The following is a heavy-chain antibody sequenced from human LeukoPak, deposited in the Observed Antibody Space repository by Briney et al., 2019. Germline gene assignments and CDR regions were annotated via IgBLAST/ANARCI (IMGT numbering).Heavy chain of an antibody. Sequence: SETLSLTCTVSGGSISSSSYYWGWIRQPPGKGLEWIGEINHSGSTNYNPSLKSRVTISVDTSKNQFSLKLSSVTAADTAVYYCARGPQDYYYDSSGYGYWGQGTLVTVSS. CDR3: ARGPQDYYYDSSGYGY. V-gene: IGHV4-39*07. CDR2: INHSGST. D-gene: IGHD3-22*01. CDR1: GGSISSSSYY. J-gene: IGHJ4*02.